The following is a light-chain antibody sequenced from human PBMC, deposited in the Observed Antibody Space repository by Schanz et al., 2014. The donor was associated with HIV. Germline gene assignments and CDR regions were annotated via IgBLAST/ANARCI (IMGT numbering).Light chain of an antibody. CDR3: HQYGSLPWT. V-gene: IGKV3-20*01. Sequence: EIVLTQSPGTLSLSPGERATLRCRATQVVSSNYLAWYQQKPGLAPRLVIYATSTRAAGIPDRFSGGESGTDFTLTINRMEPEDCAVYYCHQYGSLPWTFGQGTKVEVK. CDR2: ATS. CDR1: QVVSSNY. J-gene: IGKJ1*01.